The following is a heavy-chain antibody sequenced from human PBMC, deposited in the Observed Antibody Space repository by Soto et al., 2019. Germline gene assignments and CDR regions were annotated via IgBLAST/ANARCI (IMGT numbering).Heavy chain of an antibody. CDR2: IYNSGST. V-gene: IGHV4-39*01. CDR1: GGSISSSSYY. CDR3: SSGWSDYYYYGMDV. Sequence: SETLSLTCTVSGGSISSSSYYWGWIRQPPGKGLEWIGSIYNSGSTYYNTSLKSQVTISVDTSNNQFSLKLSFVTAADTAVYYCSSGWSDYYYYGMDVWGQGTTVT. J-gene: IGHJ6*02. D-gene: IGHD6-19*01.